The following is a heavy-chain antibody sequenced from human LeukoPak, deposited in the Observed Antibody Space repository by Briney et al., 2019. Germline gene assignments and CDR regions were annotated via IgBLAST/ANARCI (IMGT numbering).Heavy chain of an antibody. J-gene: IGHJ4*02. Sequence: PGGSLRLFCAASGFSFSNYTMKWVRQAPGKGLECVSSIGGSSYFIYYADSLKGRFTISRDNDKNSMYLQMNSLRDEDTAVYYCARDLLLGRSVWYGAFDYWGQGILVTVSS. CDR1: GFSFSNYT. D-gene: IGHD6-19*01. CDR3: ARDLLLGRSVWYGAFDY. CDR2: IGGSSYFI. V-gene: IGHV3-21*01.